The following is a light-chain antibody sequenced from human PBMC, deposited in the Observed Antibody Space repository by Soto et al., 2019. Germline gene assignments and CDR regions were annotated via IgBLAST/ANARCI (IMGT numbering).Light chain of an antibody. CDR3: QQYNTWLGT. CDR1: QSINAH. J-gene: IGKJ1*01. CDR2: GAS. V-gene: IGKV3-15*01. Sequence: EVVMTQSPATLSVSPGERVTLSCRASQSINAHLAWYQQKPGKAPRLLIHGASTRATGIPARFSGSGFGTDFTITISSLQSEDFAVYYCQQYNTWLGTFGKGTKVEIQ.